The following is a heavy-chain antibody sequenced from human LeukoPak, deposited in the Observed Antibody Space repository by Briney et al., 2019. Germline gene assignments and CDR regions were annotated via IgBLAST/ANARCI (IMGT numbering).Heavy chain of an antibody. CDR3: AELGITMIGGV. CDR1: GFTFSSYE. J-gene: IGHJ6*04. CDR2: ISSSGSSI. D-gene: IGHD3-10*02. V-gene: IGHV3-48*03. Sequence: GGSLRLSCAASGFTFSSYEMNSVRQAPGKGLEWVSYISSSGSSIYYADSGKGRFTISRDNAKNSLYLQMNSLGAEDTAVYYCAELGITMIGGVWGKGTTVTISS.